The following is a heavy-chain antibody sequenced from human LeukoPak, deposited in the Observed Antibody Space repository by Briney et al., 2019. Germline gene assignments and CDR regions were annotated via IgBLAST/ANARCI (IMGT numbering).Heavy chain of an antibody. CDR1: GYTLTELS. D-gene: IGHD3-22*01. CDR2: FDPEDGET. V-gene: IGHV1-24*01. J-gene: IGHJ4*02. Sequence: ASVKVSCKVSGYTLTELSMHWVRQAPGKGLEWMGGFDPEDGETIYAQKFQGRVTMTEDTSTDTAYMELSSLRSEDTAMYYCATADGYYDSSGYYRYWGQGTLVTVSS. CDR3: ATADGYYDSSGYYRY.